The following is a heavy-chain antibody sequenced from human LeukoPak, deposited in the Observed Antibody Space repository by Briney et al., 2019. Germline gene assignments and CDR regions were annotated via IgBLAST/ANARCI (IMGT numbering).Heavy chain of an antibody. CDR2: IYYSGST. V-gene: IGHV4-59*12. J-gene: IGHJ4*02. D-gene: IGHD6-19*01. CDR3: ARAERSSGWYADY. CDR1: GGSISSYY. Sequence: SENLSLTCTVSGGSISSYYWSWIRQPPGKGLEWIGYIYYSGSTNYNPSLKSRVTISVDRSKNQFSLKLGSVTAADTAVYYCARAERSSGWYADYWGQGTLVTVSS.